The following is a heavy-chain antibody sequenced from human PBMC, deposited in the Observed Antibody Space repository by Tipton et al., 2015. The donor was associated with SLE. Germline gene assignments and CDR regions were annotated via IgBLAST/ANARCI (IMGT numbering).Heavy chain of an antibody. CDR3: GTGKEDGSSWYHPTELQH. V-gene: IGHV3-48*03. J-gene: IGHJ1*01. CDR2: ISSSGRTI. CDR1: GLTFSSYE. Sequence: SLRLSCAASGLTFSSYEINWVRQAPGKGLEWVSYISSSGRTIFYADSVKGRFTISRDNLQMNSLRAEDTAIYYCGTGKEDGSSWYHPTELQHWGQGTPVTVSS. D-gene: IGHD6-13*01.